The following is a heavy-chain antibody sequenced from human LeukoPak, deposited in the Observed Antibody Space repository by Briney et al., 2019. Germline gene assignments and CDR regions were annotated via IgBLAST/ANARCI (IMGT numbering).Heavy chain of an antibody. D-gene: IGHD4-17*01. CDR1: GGTFTSYP. Sequence: GSSVKVSCKASGGTFTSYPISWVRQAPRQGLEWMGGIIPVIATANYAQKFQGRVTITADESTSTAYMELSSLRSEDTAVYYCATRPTYGDYVVWGKGTLVTVSS. CDR3: ATRPTYGDYVV. J-gene: IGHJ4*02. CDR2: IIPVIATA. V-gene: IGHV1-69*01.